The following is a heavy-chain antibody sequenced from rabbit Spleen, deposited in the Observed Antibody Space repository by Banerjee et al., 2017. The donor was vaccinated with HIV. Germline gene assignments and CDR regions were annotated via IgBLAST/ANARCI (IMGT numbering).Heavy chain of an antibody. CDR1: GFSFSVRHD. Sequence: QEQLVESGGGLVKPGASLTLTCKASGFSFSVRHDMCWVRQAPGRGLEWIGCIGGGSSAFSYFASWAKGRFTISKTSSTTVTLQMTSLTAADTATYFCARDSGSSFSSYGMDLWGPGTLVTVS. V-gene: IGHV1S45*01. CDR2: IGGGSSAFS. J-gene: IGHJ6*01. CDR3: ARDSGSSFSSYGMDL. D-gene: IGHD8-1*01.